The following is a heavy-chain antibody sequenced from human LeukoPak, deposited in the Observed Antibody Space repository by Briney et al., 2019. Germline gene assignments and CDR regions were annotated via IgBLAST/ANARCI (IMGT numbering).Heavy chain of an antibody. D-gene: IGHD6-6*01. CDR2: IIPIFGTA. CDR3: ARLTPDSSSSFDY. Sequence: SVKVSCKASGSTFSSYAISWVRQAPGQGLEWMGGIIPIFGTANYAQKFQGRVTITADESTSTAYMELSSLRSEDTAVYYCARLTPDSSSSFDYWGQGTLVTVSS. CDR1: GSTFSSYA. V-gene: IGHV1-69*01. J-gene: IGHJ4*02.